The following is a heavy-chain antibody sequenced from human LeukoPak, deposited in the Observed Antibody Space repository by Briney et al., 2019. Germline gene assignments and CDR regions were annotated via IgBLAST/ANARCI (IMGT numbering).Heavy chain of an antibody. CDR1: GFTFSDYY. D-gene: IGHD5-12*01. CDR2: ISSSGDTI. Sequence: GGSLRLSCAASGFTFSDYYMSWTRQAPGKGLEWVSYISSSGDTIYYADSVKGRFTISRDNAKNSLYLQMNSLRAEDTAVYYCARTRRGYDHYPYYYYYYMDVWGKGTTVTVSS. V-gene: IGHV3-11*01. CDR3: ARTRRGYDHYPYYYYYYMDV. J-gene: IGHJ6*03.